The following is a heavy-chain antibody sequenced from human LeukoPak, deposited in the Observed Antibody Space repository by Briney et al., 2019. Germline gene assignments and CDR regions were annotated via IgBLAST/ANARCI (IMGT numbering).Heavy chain of an antibody. J-gene: IGHJ3*02. V-gene: IGHV7-4-1*02. D-gene: IGHD3-22*01. CDR2: ININTGNP. Sequence: GASVKVSCKASGFTFTTYAMNWVRQAPGQGLEWMGWININTGNPTCAQGFTGRFVFSLDTSVSTAYLQISSLKAEDTAVYYCARDVDYYDSSGYYIDAFDIWGQGTMVTVSS. CDR3: ARDVDYYDSSGYYIDAFDI. CDR1: GFTFTTYA.